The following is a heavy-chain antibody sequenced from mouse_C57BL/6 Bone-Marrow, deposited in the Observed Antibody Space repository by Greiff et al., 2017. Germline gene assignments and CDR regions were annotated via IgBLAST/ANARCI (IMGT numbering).Heavy chain of an antibody. CDR3: ARDYDGYLAWFAY. Sequence: VQLQQSGPELVKPGASVKISCKASGYSFTGYYMNWVKQSPEKSLEWIGEINPSTGGTTYNQKFKAKATLTVDKSSSTAYMQLKSLTSEDSAVYYCARDYDGYLAWFAYWGQGTLVTVSA. J-gene: IGHJ3*01. D-gene: IGHD2-3*01. CDR2: INPSTGGT. CDR1: GYSFTGYY. V-gene: IGHV1-42*01.